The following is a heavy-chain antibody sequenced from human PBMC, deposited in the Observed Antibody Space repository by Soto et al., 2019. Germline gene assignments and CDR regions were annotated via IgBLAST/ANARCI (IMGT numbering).Heavy chain of an antibody. CDR1: GGSIGSNNW. CDR3: ARVYTGSYSDS. CDR2: IFHSGST. V-gene: IGHV4-4*02. J-gene: IGHJ4*02. D-gene: IGHD1-26*01. Sequence: QVQLQESGPGLVKPSGTLSLTCAVSGGSIGSNNWWSWVRQPPGKGLEWIGEIFHSGSTYYNPSLKTRVIISVYKSKNQFSLKLRSVTAADTAVYYCARVYTGSYSDSWGQGTLVTVSS.